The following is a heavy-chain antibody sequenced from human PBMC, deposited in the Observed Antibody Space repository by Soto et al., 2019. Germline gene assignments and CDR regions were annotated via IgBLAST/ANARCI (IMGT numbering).Heavy chain of an antibody. V-gene: IGHV4-30-4*01. CDR3: ASERPDGARLDP. CDR1: GGSISSGDYY. CDR2: IYHSGST. D-gene: IGHD6-6*01. Sequence: QVQLQESGPGLVKPSQTLSLTCTVSGGSISSGDYYWSWIRQPPGKGLEWIGYIYHSGSTYYNPSRKSRVTISVDTSKNQFSLKLSSVTAADTAVYYCASERPDGARLDPWGQGTLVTVSS. J-gene: IGHJ5*02.